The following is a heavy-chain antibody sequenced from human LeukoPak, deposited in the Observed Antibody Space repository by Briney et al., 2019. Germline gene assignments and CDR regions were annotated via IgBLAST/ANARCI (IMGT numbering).Heavy chain of an antibody. D-gene: IGHD3-22*01. CDR3: ARGPTYYYDSSGYYD. Sequence: SETLSLTCAVYGGSFSGYYWSWIRQPPGKGLEWIGEINHSGSTNYNPSLKSRVTISVDTSKNQFSLKLSSVTAADTAMYYCARGPTYYYDSSGYYDWGQGTLVTVSS. V-gene: IGHV4-34*01. CDR1: GGSFSGYY. CDR2: INHSGST. J-gene: IGHJ4*02.